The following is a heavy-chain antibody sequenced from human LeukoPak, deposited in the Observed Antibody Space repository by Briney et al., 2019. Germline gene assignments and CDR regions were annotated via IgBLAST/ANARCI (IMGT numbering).Heavy chain of an antibody. V-gene: IGHV4-4*07. CDR3: AREREYDFWSGLFDY. J-gene: IGHJ4*02. CDR2: IYTSGST. D-gene: IGHD3-3*01. CDR1: GGSISSYY. Sequence: PSETLSLTCTVSGGSISSYYWSWIRQPAGKGLEWIGRIYTSGSTNYNPSLKSRVTMSVDTSKNQFSLKLSSVTAADAAVYYCAREREYDFWSGLFDYWGQGTLVTVSS.